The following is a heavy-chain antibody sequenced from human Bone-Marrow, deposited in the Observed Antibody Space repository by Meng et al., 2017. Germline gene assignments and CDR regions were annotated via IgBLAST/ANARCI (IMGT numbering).Heavy chain of an antibody. J-gene: IGHJ5*02. D-gene: IGHD3-22*01. CDR3: ARYVFDSSSLYSNWFDP. CDR2: IHYSGST. CDR1: GGSISSVTYY. V-gene: IGHV4-31*03. Sequence: QLQLQESGPGLVKPSPTLSLTCTHFGGSISSVTYYWGWIRQLPGKGLEWIAYIHYSGSTYYSPSLKSRVTISVDTSKNQLSLKLSSMTAADTAVYYCARYVFDSSSLYSNWFDPWGQGTLVTVSS.